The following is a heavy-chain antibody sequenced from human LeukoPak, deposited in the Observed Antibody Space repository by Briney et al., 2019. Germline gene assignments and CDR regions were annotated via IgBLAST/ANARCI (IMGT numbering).Heavy chain of an antibody. Sequence: PGGSLRLSCAASGFTFSSYWMSWVRQAPGKGLEWVANIKQDGSEKYYVDSVKGRFTISRDNAKNSLYLQMNSLRAEDTAVYYCARRHGRLDYYYMDVWGKGTTVTVSS. V-gene: IGHV3-7*01. CDR1: GFTFSSYW. CDR2: IKQDGSEK. J-gene: IGHJ6*03. CDR3: ARRHGRLDYYYMDV. D-gene: IGHD4-11*01.